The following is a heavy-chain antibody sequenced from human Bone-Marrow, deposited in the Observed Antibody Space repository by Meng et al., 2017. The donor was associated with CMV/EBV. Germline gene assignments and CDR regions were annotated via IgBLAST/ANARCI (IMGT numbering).Heavy chain of an antibody. CDR1: GFTFSSYS. Sequence: LSLTCAASGFTFSSYSMNWVRQAPGKGLEWVSSISSSSSYIYYADSVKGRFTISRDNAKNSLYLQMNSLRAEDTAVYYCARHLANSSGYDYWGQGTLVTVSS. V-gene: IGHV3-21*01. CDR2: ISSSSSYI. CDR3: ARHLANSSGYDY. D-gene: IGHD3-22*01. J-gene: IGHJ4*02.